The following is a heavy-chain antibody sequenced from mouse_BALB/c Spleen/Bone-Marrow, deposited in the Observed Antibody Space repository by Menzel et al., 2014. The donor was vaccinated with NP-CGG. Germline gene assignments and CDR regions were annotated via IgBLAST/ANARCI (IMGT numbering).Heavy chain of an antibody. CDR1: GYTFTSYW. CDR3: ARREARRAGYHFDY. V-gene: IGHV1S41*01. D-gene: IGHD2-14*01. J-gene: IGHJ2*01. CDR2: IAPGSGDT. Sequence: DLVKPGASVKLSCKASGYTFTSYWINWIKQRPGQGLEWIGRIAPGSGDTYYNEIFKGKATLTVDTSSGTVYIQLRSLSSEDSAVYFCARREARRAGYHFDYWGQGTTLTVSS.